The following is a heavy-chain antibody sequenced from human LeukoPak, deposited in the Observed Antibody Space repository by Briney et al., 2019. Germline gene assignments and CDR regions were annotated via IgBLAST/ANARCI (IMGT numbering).Heavy chain of an antibody. D-gene: IGHD3-10*01. J-gene: IGHJ4*02. Sequence: SETLSLTCTVSGGSISSSNYYWGWIRQPPGKGLEWIGSIYYSGITYYNPSLKSRVTISVDTSKNQFSLKLSSVTAADTAVYYCARDEVVSGSYNVDYWGQGTLVTVSS. CDR2: IYYSGIT. CDR3: ARDEVVSGSYNVDY. V-gene: IGHV4-39*07. CDR1: GGSISSSNYY.